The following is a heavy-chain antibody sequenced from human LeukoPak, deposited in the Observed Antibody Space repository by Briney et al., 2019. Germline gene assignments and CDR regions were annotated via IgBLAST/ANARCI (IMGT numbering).Heavy chain of an antibody. D-gene: IGHD3-3*01. CDR3: AKDLPQYYDFWSGYYGGFDY. CDR2: ISGNGNNI. V-gene: IGHV3-43*02. J-gene: IGHJ4*02. CDR1: GFTFEDYA. Sequence: PGGSLRLSCAASGFTFEDYAMNWVRQGPGKGLEWVSLISGNGNNIYYADSVKGRFTISRDNSKNSLYLQMNSLRTEDTALYYCAKDLPQYYDFWSGYYGGFDYWGQGTLVTVSS.